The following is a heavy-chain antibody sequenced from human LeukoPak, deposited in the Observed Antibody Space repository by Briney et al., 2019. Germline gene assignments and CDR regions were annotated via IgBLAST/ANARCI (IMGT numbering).Heavy chain of an antibody. V-gene: IGHV3-48*01. CDR3: AKSSDYYDSSGYYGY. CDR1: GFTFSSYS. J-gene: IGHJ4*02. CDR2: ISSSSDTI. Sequence: GGSLRLSCAASGFTFSSYSMNWVRQAPGKGLEWVSHISSSSDTIYYADSAKGRFTISRDNAKNSLYLQMNSLRAEDTAVYYCAKSSDYYDSSGYYGYWGQGTLVTVSS. D-gene: IGHD3-22*01.